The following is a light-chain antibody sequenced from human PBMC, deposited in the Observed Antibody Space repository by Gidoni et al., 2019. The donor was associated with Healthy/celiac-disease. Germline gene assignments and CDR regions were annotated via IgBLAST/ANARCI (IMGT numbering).Light chain of an antibody. J-gene: IGKJ3*01. CDR3: QQYYSTPFT. CDR2: WAS. CDR1: QSVLYSSNNKNY. Sequence: DIVMTQSPEPLAVSLGERATINCKSSQSVLYSSNNKNYLAWYQQKPGQPPKLLIYWASTRESGVPDRFSGSGSGTDFTLTISSLQAEDVAVYYCQQYYSTPFTFGPGTKVDIK. V-gene: IGKV4-1*01.